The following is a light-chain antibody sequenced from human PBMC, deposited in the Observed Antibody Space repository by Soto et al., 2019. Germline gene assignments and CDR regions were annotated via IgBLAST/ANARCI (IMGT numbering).Light chain of an antibody. Sequence: DVQLTQSPSSLSVFVGDSVTVTCRASQNIITYLHWYHQKPGEAPTLLINAASTLQSGVPSRFSGSGSGTDFTLTINSLQPEDVGTSYCQQSYSNPTFGQGTTVEIK. CDR2: AAS. CDR1: QNIITY. J-gene: IGKJ1*01. V-gene: IGKV1-39*01. CDR3: QQSYSNPT.